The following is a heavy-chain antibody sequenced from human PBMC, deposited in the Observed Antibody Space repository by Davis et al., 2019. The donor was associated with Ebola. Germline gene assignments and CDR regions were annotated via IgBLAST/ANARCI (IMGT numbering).Heavy chain of an antibody. CDR3: AKDANRRIAVAGREFDY. Sequence: GESLKISCAASGFSFSSYWMHWVRQAPGKGLVWVSRIKSDGSTISYADSVKGRFTISRDNAKNTLYLQMNSLRAEDTAVYYCAKDANRRIAVAGREFDYWGQGTLVTVSS. CDR1: GFSFSSYW. D-gene: IGHD6-19*01. V-gene: IGHV3-74*01. CDR2: IKSDGSTI. J-gene: IGHJ4*02.